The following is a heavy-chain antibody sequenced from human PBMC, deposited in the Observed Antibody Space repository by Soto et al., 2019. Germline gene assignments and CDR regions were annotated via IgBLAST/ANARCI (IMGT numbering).Heavy chain of an antibody. V-gene: IGHV4-34*01. CDR3: ACDRDGVRLLLSLCLDY. D-gene: IGHD2-2*01. CDR2: INHSGST. Sequence: SETLSLTCAVYGGSFSGYYWSWIRQPPGKGLEWIGEINHSGSTNYNPSLKSRVTISVDTSKNQFSLKLSSVTAADTAVYYCACDRDGVRLLLSLCLDYWGQGTLVTVSS. J-gene: IGHJ4*02. CDR1: GGSFSGYY.